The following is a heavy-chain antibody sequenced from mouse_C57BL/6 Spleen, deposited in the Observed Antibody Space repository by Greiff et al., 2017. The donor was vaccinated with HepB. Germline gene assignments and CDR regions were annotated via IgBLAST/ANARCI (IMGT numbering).Heavy chain of an antibody. D-gene: IGHD1-1*01. Sequence: VHLVESGPGLVQPSQSLSITCTVSGFSLTSYGVHWVRQSPGKGLEWLGVIWSGGSTDYNAAFISRLSISKDNSKSQVFFKMNSLQADDTAIYYGARNYGSSSWYFDVWGTGTTVTVSS. V-gene: IGHV2-2*01. CDR2: IWSGGST. CDR1: GFSLTSYG. J-gene: IGHJ1*03. CDR3: ARNYGSSSWYFDV.